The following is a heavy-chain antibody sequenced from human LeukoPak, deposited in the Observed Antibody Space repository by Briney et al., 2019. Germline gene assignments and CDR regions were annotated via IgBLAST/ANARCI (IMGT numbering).Heavy chain of an antibody. D-gene: IGHD2-15*01. CDR3: ARPTTYSYWYFDL. Sequence: GGSRRLSCAASGFTFDDYGMSWVRQAPGKGLEWVSGINWNGGSTGYADSVKGRFTISRDNAKNSLYLQMNSLRAEDTALYYCARPTTYSYWYFDLWGRGTLVTVSS. J-gene: IGHJ2*01. CDR2: INWNGGST. V-gene: IGHV3-20*04. CDR1: GFTFDDYG.